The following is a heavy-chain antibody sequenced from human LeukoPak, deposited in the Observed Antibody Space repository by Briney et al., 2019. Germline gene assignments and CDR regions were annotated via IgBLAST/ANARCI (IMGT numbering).Heavy chain of an antibody. V-gene: IGHV3-23*01. CDR2: ISGGGSIT. CDR1: GFTFSTYA. D-gene: IGHD6-13*01. CDR3: AKAFSNSFSAFDV. Sequence: GGSLRLSCAAPGFTFSTYAASWVRQAPGKGLEWVSGISGGGSITYYADSVKGRFTISRDNSKNTLYLQINSLRAEDTAVYYCAKAFSNSFSAFDVWGQGTMVTVSS. J-gene: IGHJ3*01.